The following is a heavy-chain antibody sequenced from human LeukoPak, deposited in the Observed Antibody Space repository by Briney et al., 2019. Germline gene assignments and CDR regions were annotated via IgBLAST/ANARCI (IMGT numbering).Heavy chain of an antibody. V-gene: IGHV4-34*01. CDR2: INDSGNT. D-gene: IGHD6-6*01. J-gene: IGHJ5*02. CDR3: ARASAYSSSSGVNL. Sequence: SETLSLTCAVYGGSFGGYYWSWIRQPPGKGLEWLGQINDSGNTNYSPSLRSRVTMSVDTSKKQFSLKLSSVIAADTAVYYCARASAYSSSSGVNLWGQGSLVTVSS. CDR1: GGSFGGYY.